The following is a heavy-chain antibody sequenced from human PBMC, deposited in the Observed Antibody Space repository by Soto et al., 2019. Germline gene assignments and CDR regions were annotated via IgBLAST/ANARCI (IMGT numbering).Heavy chain of an antibody. V-gene: IGHV3-33*08. Sequence: GGSLRLSCAASGFTFSSYGMHWVRQAPGKGLEWVAGIWYDGSNKYNADSGKGGFTISRDNSKNTLYLQMNSLGAEDTAVYYCARLSELSQDAFDIWGQGTMVTVSS. CDR3: ARLSELSQDAFDI. CDR1: GFTFSSYG. J-gene: IGHJ3*02. CDR2: IWYDGSNK. D-gene: IGHD1-7*01.